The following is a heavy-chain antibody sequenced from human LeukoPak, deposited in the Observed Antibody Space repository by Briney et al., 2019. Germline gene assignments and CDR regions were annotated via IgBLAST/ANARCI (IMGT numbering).Heavy chain of an antibody. V-gene: IGHV1-2*02. J-gene: IGHJ4*02. CDR1: GYTFTGYY. CDR2: INPNSGGT. Sequence: ASVKVSCKASGYTFTGYYMHWVRQAPGQGLEWMGWINPNSGGTKYAQKFKGRVTMTRDTSISTAYMELSRLRSDDTAVYYCARVDTAMLAGGGDYWGQGTLVTVSS. CDR3: ARVDTAMLAGGGDY. D-gene: IGHD5-18*01.